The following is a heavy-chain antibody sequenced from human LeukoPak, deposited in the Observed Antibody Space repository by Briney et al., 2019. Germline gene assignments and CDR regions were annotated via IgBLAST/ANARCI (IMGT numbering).Heavy chain of an antibody. V-gene: IGHV3-9*01. Sequence: GGSLRLSCAASGFTFDDYAMHWVRQAPGKGLEWVSGISWNSGSIGYADSVKGRFTISRDNAKNSLYLQMNSLRAGDTALYYCAKDIGYSYGFFDYWGQGTLVTVSS. J-gene: IGHJ4*02. CDR2: ISWNSGSI. CDR1: GFTFDDYA. CDR3: AKDIGYSYGFFDY. D-gene: IGHD5-18*01.